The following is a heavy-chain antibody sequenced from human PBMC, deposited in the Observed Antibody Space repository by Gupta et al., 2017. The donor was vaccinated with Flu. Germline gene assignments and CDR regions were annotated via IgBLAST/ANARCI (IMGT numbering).Heavy chain of an antibody. CDR2: TSYDGSSK. J-gene: IGHJ6*02. CDR3: AKDWRWNFNNFGMNV. Sequence: QAPGKGLEWVAVTSYDGSSKNYADSVKGRFTISKDNSKDTLYLQMNSLTIEDTAVYYCAKDWRWNFNNFGMNVWGQGTTVTVSS. D-gene: IGHD1-1*01. V-gene: IGHV3-30*18.